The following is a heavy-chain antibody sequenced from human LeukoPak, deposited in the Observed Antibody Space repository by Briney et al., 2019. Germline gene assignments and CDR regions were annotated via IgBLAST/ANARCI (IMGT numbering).Heavy chain of an antibody. CDR3: VRGYCTNGVCSDFDS. D-gene: IGHD2-8*01. V-gene: IGHV1-2*06. CDR1: GYTFTGYY. Sequence: GASVKVSCKASGYTFTGYYMHWVRQAPGQGLEWMGRINPNSGGTNYAQKFQGRVTMTRDTSISTAYMELSRLRSDDTAVYYCVRGYCTNGVCSDFDSWGQGTLVTVSP. CDR2: INPNSGGT. J-gene: IGHJ4*02.